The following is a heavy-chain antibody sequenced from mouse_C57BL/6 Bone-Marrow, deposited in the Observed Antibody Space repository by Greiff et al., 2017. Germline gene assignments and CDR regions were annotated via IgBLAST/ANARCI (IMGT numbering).Heavy chain of an antibody. Sequence: QVQLQQPGAELAKPGASVKLSCKASGYTFTSYWMHWVKQRPGQGLEWIGYINPSSGYNKYNQKFKDKATLTADKSSSTAYMQLSILTYEDSAVYYCAVRWFAYWGQGTLVTVSS. D-gene: IGHD2-14*01. J-gene: IGHJ3*01. CDR2: INPSSGYN. CDR3: AVRWFAY. CDR1: GYTFTSYW. V-gene: IGHV1-7*01.